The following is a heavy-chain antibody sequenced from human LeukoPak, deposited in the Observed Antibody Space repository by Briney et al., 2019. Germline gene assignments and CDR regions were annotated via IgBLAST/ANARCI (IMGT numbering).Heavy chain of an antibody. CDR3: ARGISVAGNWFDP. V-gene: IGHV4-30-4*01. Sequence: SQTLSLTCTVSGGSISSGDYYWGWIRQPPGKGLEWIGYIYYSGSTYYNPSLKSRVTISVDTSKNQFSLKLSSVTAADTAVYYCARGISVAGNWFDPWGQGTLVTVSS. CDR1: GGSISSGDYY. J-gene: IGHJ5*02. CDR2: IYYSGST. D-gene: IGHD6-19*01.